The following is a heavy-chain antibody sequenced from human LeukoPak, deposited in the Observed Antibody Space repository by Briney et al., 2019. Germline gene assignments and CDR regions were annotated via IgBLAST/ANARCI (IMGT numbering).Heavy chain of an antibody. CDR2: ISAYNGNT. CDR1: GCTFTSYG. V-gene: IGHV1-18*01. D-gene: IGHD2-15*01. J-gene: IGHJ5*02. Sequence: ASVKVSCKASGCTFTSYGISWVRQAPGQGLEWMGWISAYNGNTNYAQKLQGRVTMTTDTSTSTAYMELRSLRSDDTAVYYCASTKGYCSGGSCYSFWFDPWGQGTLVTVSS. CDR3: ASTKGYCSGGSCYSFWFDP.